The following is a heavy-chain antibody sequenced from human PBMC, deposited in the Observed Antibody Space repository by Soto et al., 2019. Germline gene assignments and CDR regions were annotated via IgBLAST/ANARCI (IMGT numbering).Heavy chain of an antibody. Sequence: ASVKVSCKASGYTFTSYAMHWVRQAPGQRLEWMGWINAGNGNTKYSQKLQGRVTITRDTSASTAYMELSSLRSEDTAVFYCAREDTAMFKSFDYWGQGTLVTVSS. V-gene: IGHV1-3*01. CDR1: GYTFTSYA. D-gene: IGHD5-18*01. CDR2: INAGNGNT. CDR3: AREDTAMFKSFDY. J-gene: IGHJ4*02.